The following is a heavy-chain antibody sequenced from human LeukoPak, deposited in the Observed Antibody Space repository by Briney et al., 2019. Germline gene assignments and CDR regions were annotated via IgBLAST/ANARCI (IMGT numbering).Heavy chain of an antibody. CDR1: GFTFSDYY. J-gene: IGHJ4*02. V-gene: IGHV3-11*01. Sequence: GGSLRLSCAASGFTFSDYYMSWIRQAPGKGLEGVSYISSSGSTIYYADSVKGRFTISRDNAKNSLYLQMNSLRAEDTAVYYCARAPRGMATARSFDYWGQGTLVTVSS. CDR3: ARAPRGMATARSFDY. D-gene: IGHD5-24*01. CDR2: ISSSGSTI.